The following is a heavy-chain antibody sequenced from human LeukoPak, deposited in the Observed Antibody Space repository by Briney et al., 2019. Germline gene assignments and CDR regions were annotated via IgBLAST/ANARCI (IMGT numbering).Heavy chain of an antibody. CDR1: GFTFSSYW. CDR3: ARSPLRKGVYYMDV. CDR2: IKQDGSEK. D-gene: IGHD1-14*01. J-gene: IGHJ6*03. Sequence: GGSLRLSCAASGFTFSSYWMSWVLQAPGKGLEWVANIKQDGSEKYYVDSVKGRFTISRDNAKNSLYLQMNSLRAEDTAVYYCARSPLRKGVYYMDVWGKGTTVTVSS. V-gene: IGHV3-7*01.